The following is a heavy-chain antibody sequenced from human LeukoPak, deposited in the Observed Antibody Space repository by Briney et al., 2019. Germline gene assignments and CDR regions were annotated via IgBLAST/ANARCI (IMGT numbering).Heavy chain of an antibody. CDR3: ARAGGDFWSGYYDYNWFDP. V-gene: IGHV4-59*01. J-gene: IGHJ5*02. Sequence: SETLSLTCTVSSGAFLATSWTWIRQPPGKGLEWIGYVLPTGGTNYNPSLKSRVTISLDTSKKQFSLRLTSVTAADTAVYYCARAGGDFWSGYYDYNWFDPWGQGTLVTVSS. CDR2: VLPTGGT. D-gene: IGHD3-3*01. CDR1: SGAFLATS.